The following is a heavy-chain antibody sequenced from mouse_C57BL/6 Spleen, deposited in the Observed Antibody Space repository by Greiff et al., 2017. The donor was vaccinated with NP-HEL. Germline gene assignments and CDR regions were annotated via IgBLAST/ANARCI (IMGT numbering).Heavy chain of an antibody. V-gene: IGHV1-4*01. J-gene: IGHJ4*01. CDR2: INPSSGYT. D-gene: IGHD1-2*01. CDR1: GYTFTSYT. CDR3: ARDYGHLVDMDY. Sequence: VQLQQSGAELARPGASVKMSCKASGYTFTSYTMHWVKQRPGQGLEWIGYINPSSGYTKYNQKFKDKATLTAGKSSSTAYMQLSSLTSEDSAVFYCARDYGHLVDMDYWSQGASVTVAS.